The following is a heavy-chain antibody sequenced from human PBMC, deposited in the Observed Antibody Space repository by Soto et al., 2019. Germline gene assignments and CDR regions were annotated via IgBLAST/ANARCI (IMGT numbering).Heavy chain of an antibody. Sequence: SETLSLTCTVSGGSIRRGDYSWSWIRQPPGKGLEWIGYIYYSGSTYYNPSLKSRVTISVDTSKNQFSLKLSSVTAADTAVYYCARLSIAARRSYAFDIWGQGTMVTVSS. J-gene: IGHJ3*02. CDR3: ARLSIAARRSYAFDI. CDR2: IYYSGST. CDR1: GGSIRRGDYS. D-gene: IGHD6-6*01. V-gene: IGHV4-30-4*01.